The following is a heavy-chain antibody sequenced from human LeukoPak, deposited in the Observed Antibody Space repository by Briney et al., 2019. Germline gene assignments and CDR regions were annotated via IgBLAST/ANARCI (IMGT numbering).Heavy chain of an antibody. J-gene: IGHJ4*02. CDR3: ARVYSSSSGRALDY. CDR2: IHGDGTFT. CDR1: GFTFSTYW. D-gene: IGHD6-6*01. V-gene: IGHV3-74*01. Sequence: PGGSLRLSCAASGFTFSTYWMHWVRQAPGKGLVWVSRIHGDGTFTTSADSVKGRFTISRDNAKNSLYLQMDSLRAEDTAVYFCARVYSSSSGRALDYWGQGTLVTVSS.